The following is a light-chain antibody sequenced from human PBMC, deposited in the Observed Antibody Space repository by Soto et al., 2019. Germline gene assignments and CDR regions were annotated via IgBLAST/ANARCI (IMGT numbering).Light chain of an antibody. CDR2: EVS. CDR1: SSDVGGYNY. CDR3: SSYTISSTPVV. Sequence: QSVLTQPAPVSGSPGQSITISCTGTSSDVGGYNYVSWYQQHPGKAPKLMIYEVSNRPSGVSNRFSGSKSGNTASLTISGLQAEDEADYYCSSYTISSTPVVFGGGTKVTVL. J-gene: IGLJ2*01. V-gene: IGLV2-14*01.